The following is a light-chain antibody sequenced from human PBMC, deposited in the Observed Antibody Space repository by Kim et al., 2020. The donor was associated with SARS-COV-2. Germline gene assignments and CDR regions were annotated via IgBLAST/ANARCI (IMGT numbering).Light chain of an antibody. V-gene: IGLV2-14*03. Sequence: GSPGQSITIACTGTSSDVGGYVSWYQQLPGKAPKLLIYDVFNRPSGVSTRFSGSESGNTASLTISDLQAGDEADYFCTSYTGTSYVFGTGTKVTVL. CDR2: DVF. CDR1: SSDVGGY. CDR3: TSYTGTSYV. J-gene: IGLJ1*01.